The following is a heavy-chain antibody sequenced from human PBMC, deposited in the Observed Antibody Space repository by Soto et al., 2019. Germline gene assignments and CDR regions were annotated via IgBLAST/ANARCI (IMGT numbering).Heavy chain of an antibody. CDR2: INHSGST. CDR1: GGSFSGYY. CDR3: ARVVGSSGDYFDY. J-gene: IGHJ4*02. D-gene: IGHD3-10*01. V-gene: IGHV4-34*01. Sequence: PSETLSLTCAVYGGSFSGYYWSGIRQPPGKGLEWIGEINHSGSTNYNPSLKSRVTISVDTSKNQFSLKLSSVTAADTAVYYCARVVGSSGDYFDYWGQGTLVT.